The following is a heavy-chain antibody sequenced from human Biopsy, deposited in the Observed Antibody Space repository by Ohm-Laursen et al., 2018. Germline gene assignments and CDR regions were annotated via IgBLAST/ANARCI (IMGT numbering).Heavy chain of an antibody. J-gene: IGHJ4*02. CDR2: IYYSGST. CDR3: ARGRLRAVARFDY. CDR1: GDSINSSY. V-gene: IGHV4-59*12. D-gene: IGHD6-19*01. Sequence: SETLSLTCTVSGDSINSSYWSWIRQTPGKGLEWIGYIYYSGSTNYNPSLKSRVTISVDTSKNQFSLKLSSVTAADTAVHYCARGRLRAVARFDYWGQGTLVTVSS.